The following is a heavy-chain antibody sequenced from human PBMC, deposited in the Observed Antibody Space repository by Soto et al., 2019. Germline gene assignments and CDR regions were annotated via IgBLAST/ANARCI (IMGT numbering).Heavy chain of an antibody. CDR1: GDSVGSGSYY. CDR2: IYHTGRT. V-gene: IGHV4-61*03. D-gene: IGHD2-8*01. J-gene: IGHJ4*02. CDR3: ARAGAFGDTLMVVFH. Sequence: QVHLQESGPGLVRPSETLSLTGTVSGDSVGSGSYYWTWVRQPPEKGLEFVGHIYHTGRTNYNPSRMIRPTLAADASKDPFSLRLRSVTAADTAMYYFARAGAFGDTLMVVFHRGQGVLGTVSS.